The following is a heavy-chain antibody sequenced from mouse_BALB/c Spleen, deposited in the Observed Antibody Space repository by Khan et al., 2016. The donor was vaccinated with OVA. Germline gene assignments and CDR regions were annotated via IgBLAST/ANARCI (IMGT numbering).Heavy chain of an antibody. D-gene: IGHD1-1*02. CDR2: ISTYYGDA. Sequence: QVQLKQSGAELVRPGVSVRISCKGSGYTFTDYAMHWVTQSHPKSLEWIGVISTYYGDADYNQKFKGKATMTVDRSSRTAYMELARLTSEESAIHYCARGGKFAYWGQGTLVTVSA. J-gene: IGHJ3*01. CDR3: ARGGKFAY. V-gene: IGHV1S137*01. CDR1: GYTFTDYA.